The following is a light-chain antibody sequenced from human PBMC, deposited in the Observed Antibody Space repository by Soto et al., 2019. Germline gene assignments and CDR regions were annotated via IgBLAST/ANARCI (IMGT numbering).Light chain of an antibody. Sequence: EIVMTQSPVTLSLSPGDRATLSCRASQSVANNLAWFQQRPGQAPRLLVYGASATATGIPARFSGSGSGTEFTLTISSLQSEDFALYYCQQYNDWPRTFGQGTKVEIK. V-gene: IGKV3-15*01. CDR3: QQYNDWPRT. CDR1: QSVANN. CDR2: GAS. J-gene: IGKJ1*01.